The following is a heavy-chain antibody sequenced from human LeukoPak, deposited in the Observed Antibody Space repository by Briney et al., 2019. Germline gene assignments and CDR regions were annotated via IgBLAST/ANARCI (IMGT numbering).Heavy chain of an antibody. D-gene: IGHD3-22*01. CDR2: ISYDGSNK. CDR1: GFTFSSYA. CDR3: ADYDSSGYPWYFDY. Sequence: GGSLRLSCAASGFTFSSYAMHWVRQAPGKGLEWVAVISYDGSNKYYADSVKGRFTISRDNSKNTLYLQMNSLRAEDTAVYYCADYDSSGYPWYFDYWGQGTLVTVSS. V-gene: IGHV3-30-3*01. J-gene: IGHJ4*02.